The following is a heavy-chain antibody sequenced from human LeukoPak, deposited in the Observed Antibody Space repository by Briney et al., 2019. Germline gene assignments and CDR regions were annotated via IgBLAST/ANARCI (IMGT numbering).Heavy chain of an antibody. J-gene: IGHJ4*02. CDR1: GFTFTDYY. CDR2: INPDSGAT. Sequence: ASVKVSCKASGFTFTDYYLHWVRQAPGPGLEWLGWINPDSGATKFAQKFRGRFTMTWDTSINTAYMELNGLTSDDTAVYYCARQAGIAAAGAFDYWGQGTLVPVSS. D-gene: IGHD6-13*01. V-gene: IGHV1-2*02. CDR3: ARQAGIAAAGAFDY.